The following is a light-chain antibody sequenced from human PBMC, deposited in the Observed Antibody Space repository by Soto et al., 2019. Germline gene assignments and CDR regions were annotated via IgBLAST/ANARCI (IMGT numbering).Light chain of an antibody. Sequence: HSVLTQPPSVSGAPGQRVTISCTGSSSNIGAGYDVHWYQQLPGTAPKLLIYDNINRPSGVPDRFSGSKSGTSASLAITGLQAEDEADYYCQSYDSSLSGYVFGTGTKLTVL. V-gene: IGLV1-40*01. J-gene: IGLJ1*01. CDR2: DNI. CDR1: SSNIGAGYD. CDR3: QSYDSSLSGYV.